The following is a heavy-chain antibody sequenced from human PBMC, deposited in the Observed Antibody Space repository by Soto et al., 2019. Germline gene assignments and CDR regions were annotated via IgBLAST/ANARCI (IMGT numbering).Heavy chain of an antibody. Sequence: GGSLRLSCAASGFTVSSNYTSWVRQAPGKGLEWVSVIYSGGSTYYADSVKGRFTISRDNSKNTLYLQMNSLRAEDTAVYYCARQDSSGYYLDYCGQGTLVTVYS. D-gene: IGHD3-22*01. V-gene: IGHV3-53*01. CDR1: GFTVSSNY. CDR2: IYSGGST. CDR3: ARQDSSGYYLDY. J-gene: IGHJ4*02.